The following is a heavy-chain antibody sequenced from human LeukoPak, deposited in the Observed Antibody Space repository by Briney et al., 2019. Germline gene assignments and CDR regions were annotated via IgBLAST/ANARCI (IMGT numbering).Heavy chain of an antibody. CDR1: GFPFSDYD. D-gene: IGHD1-26*01. CDR3: ARAHVGAGLAFDI. Sequence: GSLRLSCVVSGFPFSDYDIHWVRQGAGKGLEWVSAISIGGDTYYPGSVKGRFSISRENARNSFYLQMNNLRVGDTAIYYCARAHVGAGLAFDIWGQGTMVTVSS. J-gene: IGHJ3*02. V-gene: IGHV3-13*01. CDR2: ISIGGDT.